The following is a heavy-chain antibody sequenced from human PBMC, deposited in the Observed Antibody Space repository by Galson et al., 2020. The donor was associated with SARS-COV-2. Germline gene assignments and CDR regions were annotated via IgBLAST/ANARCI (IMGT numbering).Heavy chain of an antibody. Sequence: GESLKISCKGSGYTFTNYWIDWVRQRPGKGLEWMGIIYPSDSDTIYGPAFQGQVTISADKSLNTAYLQWNSLRASDSAMYFCARHEGGYSGYNYAASWGQGTQVTVSS. J-gene: IGHJ5*02. V-gene: IGHV5-51*01. CDR1: GYTFTNYW. D-gene: IGHD5-12*01. CDR2: IYPSDSDT. CDR3: ARHEGGYSGYNYAAS.